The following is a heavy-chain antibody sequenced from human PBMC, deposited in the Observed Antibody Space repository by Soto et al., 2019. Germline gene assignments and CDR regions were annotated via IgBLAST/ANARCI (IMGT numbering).Heavy chain of an antibody. CDR3: ARTEGDIVATSLDY. Sequence: KASETLSLACTVSGGSISSSSYYWGWIRQPPGKGLEWIGSIYYSGSTYYNPSLKSRVTISVDTSKNQFSLKLSSVTAADTAVYYCARTEGDIVATSLDYWGQGTLVTVSS. D-gene: IGHD5-12*01. CDR1: GGSISSSSYY. CDR2: IYYSGST. V-gene: IGHV4-39*01. J-gene: IGHJ4*02.